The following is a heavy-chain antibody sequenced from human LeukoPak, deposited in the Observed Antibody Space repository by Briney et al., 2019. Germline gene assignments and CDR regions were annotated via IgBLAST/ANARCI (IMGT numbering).Heavy chain of an antibody. V-gene: IGHV3-11*04. Sequence: GGSLRLSCAASEFIFSDYYMSWIRQAPGKGLEWVSYIRSSGSTIYYADSVKGRFTISRDNARNSLYLQMSSLRAEDTAVYYCARSNTATAHYFDYWGQGTLVTVSS. CDR2: IRSSGSTI. J-gene: IGHJ4*02. D-gene: IGHD5-18*01. CDR1: EFIFSDYY. CDR3: ARSNTATAHYFDY.